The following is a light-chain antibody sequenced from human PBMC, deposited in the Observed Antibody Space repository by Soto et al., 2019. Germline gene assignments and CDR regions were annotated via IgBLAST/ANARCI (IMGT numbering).Light chain of an antibody. CDR2: RAS. Sequence: EIVMTQSPATLSVSPGDTATLSCRASQSLGGNLAWYQQKPGQAPRLLIFRASSRATGVPARFSASESGTEFTLTISGLQSEDFAVYYCQQYSNWPPWTFGPGTKVEIK. CDR3: QQYSNWPPWT. V-gene: IGKV3-15*01. J-gene: IGKJ1*01. CDR1: QSLGGN.